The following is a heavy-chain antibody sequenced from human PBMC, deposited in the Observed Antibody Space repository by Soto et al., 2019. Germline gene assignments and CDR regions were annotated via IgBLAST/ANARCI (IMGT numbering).Heavy chain of an antibody. J-gene: IGHJ4*02. Sequence: SETLSLTCDVSGYAISSGFYWAWIRQPPGKRLEWIGNIYFTGTTSYNPSLKTRVTMSVDTSMNQFSLRLSSVTAADTAVFYCARVRRIGMSGSPGDSWGQGTQVTVSS. V-gene: IGHV4-38-2*01. CDR3: ARVRRIGMSGSPGDS. CDR2: IYFTGTT. CDR1: GYAISSGFY. D-gene: IGHD3-10*01.